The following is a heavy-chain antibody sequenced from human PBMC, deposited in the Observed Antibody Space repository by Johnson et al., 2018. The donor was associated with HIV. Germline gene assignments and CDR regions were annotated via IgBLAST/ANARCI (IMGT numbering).Heavy chain of an antibody. CDR2: ISYDGSDK. CDR3: ARSGNRQWLVRGAFDI. Sequence: QVQLVESGGGVVRPGGYLRLSCAASGFTVSSNYMSWVRQAPGKGLEWVAVISYDGSDKYYADSVKGRFTISRDNSKNTLYLQMNSLRAEDTAVYYCARSGNRQWLVRGAFDIWGQGTMVTVSS. D-gene: IGHD6-19*01. CDR1: GFTVSSNY. V-gene: IGHV3-30*03. J-gene: IGHJ3*02.